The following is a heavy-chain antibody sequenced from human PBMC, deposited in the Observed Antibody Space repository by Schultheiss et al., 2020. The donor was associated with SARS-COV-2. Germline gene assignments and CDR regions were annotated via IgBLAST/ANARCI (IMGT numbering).Heavy chain of an antibody. Sequence: SETLSLTCTVSGGSISSGGYYWSWIRQPPGKGLEWIGYIYYSGSTNYNPSLKSRVTISVDTSKNQFSLKLSSVTAADTAVYYCASNEYDSSGQALHWGQGTLVTVSS. CDR3: ASNEYDSSGQALH. J-gene: IGHJ4*02. CDR2: IYYSGST. D-gene: IGHD3-22*01. V-gene: IGHV4-61*08. CDR1: GGSISSGGYY.